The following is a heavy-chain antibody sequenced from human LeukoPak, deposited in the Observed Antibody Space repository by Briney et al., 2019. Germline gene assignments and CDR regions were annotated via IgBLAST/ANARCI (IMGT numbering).Heavy chain of an antibody. CDR3: ARGGRAYSSGLEY. V-gene: IGHV4-59*01. J-gene: IGHJ4*02. Sequence: SETLSLTCTVSGGSISSYYWSWIRQPRGRGLEWIGYVYYSGSTHYNPSLKSRITISIDTSKKQFSLKLTSVAAADTAVYYCARGGRAYSSGLEYWGQGTLVTVSS. CDR2: VYYSGST. CDR1: GGSISSYY. D-gene: IGHD6-19*01.